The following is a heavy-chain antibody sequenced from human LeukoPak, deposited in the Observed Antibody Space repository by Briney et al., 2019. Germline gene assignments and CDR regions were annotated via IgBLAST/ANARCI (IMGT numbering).Heavy chain of an antibody. CDR1: GYTFTAYY. CDR3: ARDPTEYYDFWSGYAVSRDAFDI. J-gene: IGHJ3*02. Sequence: SVKVSCKASGYTFTAYYIHWVRQAPGQGLEWMGGIIPIFGTANYAQKFQGRVTITADESTSTAYMELSSLRSEDTAVYYCARDPTEYYDFWSGYAVSRDAFDIWGQGTMVTVSS. D-gene: IGHD3-3*01. V-gene: IGHV1-69*13. CDR2: IIPIFGTA.